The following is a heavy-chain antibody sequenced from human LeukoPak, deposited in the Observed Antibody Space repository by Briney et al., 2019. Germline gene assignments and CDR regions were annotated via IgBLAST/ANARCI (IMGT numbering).Heavy chain of an antibody. CDR3: AKGRWALFDC. Sequence: SQTLSLTCDISGDSVSSNSAAWNWIRQSPSRGLEWLGRTYYRSKWYNDYAVSVKSRMTINADTSKNQFSLQLNSVTPGDTAVYYCAKGRWALFDCWGQGTLVTVSS. CDR2: TYYRSKWYN. V-gene: IGHV6-1*01. D-gene: IGHD3-10*01. CDR1: GDSVSSNSAA. J-gene: IGHJ4*02.